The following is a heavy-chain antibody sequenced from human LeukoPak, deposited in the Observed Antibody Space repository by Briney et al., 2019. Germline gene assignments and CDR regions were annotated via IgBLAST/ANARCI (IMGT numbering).Heavy chain of an antibody. CDR1: GGSFSGYY. Sequence: PSETLSLTCAVYGGSFSGYYWSWIRQPPGKGLEWIGEVNHSGSTNYNPSLKSRVTISVDTSKNQFSLKLSSVTAADTAVYYCARYYYYDSSGYYLDYWGQGTLVTVSS. J-gene: IGHJ4*02. D-gene: IGHD3-22*01. CDR2: VNHSGST. V-gene: IGHV4-34*01. CDR3: ARYYYYDSSGYYLDY.